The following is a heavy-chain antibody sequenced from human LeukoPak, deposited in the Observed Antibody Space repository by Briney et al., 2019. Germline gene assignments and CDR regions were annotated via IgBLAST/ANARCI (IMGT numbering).Heavy chain of an antibody. V-gene: IGHV1-18*01. CDR3: VMLLDNWFDP. CDR2: ISAYNGNT. Sequence: ASVKVSCKASGYTFTSYGISWVRQAPGQGLEWMGWISAYNGNTNYAQRLQGRVTMTTDTSTSTAYMELRSLRSDDTAVYYCVMLLDNWFDPWGQGTLVTVSS. CDR1: GYTFTSYG. J-gene: IGHJ5*02. D-gene: IGHD3-16*01.